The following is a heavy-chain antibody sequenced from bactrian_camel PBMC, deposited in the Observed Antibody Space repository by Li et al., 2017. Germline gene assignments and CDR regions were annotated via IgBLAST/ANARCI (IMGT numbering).Heavy chain of an antibody. D-gene: IGHD2*01. Sequence: HVQLVESGGGLVQPGGALRLSCAASGYSYSPGCMGWFRQAPGKKREGVAAIDPDGTTSYADSVKGRFVISQDHAKNTLYLQMNTLKPEDSAVYHCAADGGSCHLFTSQGPRFGGQGTQVTVS. J-gene: IGHJ4*01. CDR2: IDPDGTT. CDR1: GYSYSPGC. V-gene: IGHV3S53*01. CDR3: AADGGSCHLFTSQGPRF.